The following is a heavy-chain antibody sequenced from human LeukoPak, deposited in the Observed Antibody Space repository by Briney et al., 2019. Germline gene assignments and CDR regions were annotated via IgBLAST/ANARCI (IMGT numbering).Heavy chain of an antibody. CDR3: ARWRYTSAPNRFDP. CDR2: VHYTGCA. V-gene: IGHV4-59*11. CDR1: GGSISGQY. D-gene: IGHD1-14*01. J-gene: IGHJ5*02. Sequence: SQTMSFTCTVSGGSISGQYWSWIRQPPGKGLEWIGYVHYTGCANYSPSLKNRVTISVDTSTNQFSLKPSSVTAADTAVYFCARWRYTSAPNRFDPWGQGTLVTVSS.